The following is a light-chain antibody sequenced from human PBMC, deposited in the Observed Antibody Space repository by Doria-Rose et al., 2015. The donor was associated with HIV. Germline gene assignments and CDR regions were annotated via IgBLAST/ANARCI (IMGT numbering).Light chain of an antibody. CDR2: DAS. CDR1: QSVSSN. J-gene: IGKJ3*01. V-gene: IGKV3-11*01. CDR3: QQRSNWPPIFT. Sequence: EIVLTQSPATLSLSPGERATLSCRASQSVSSNLAWYQQKPGQAPRRLIYDASNRATGIPARFSGSGPGTDFTLTISSLEPEDFAVYFCQQRSNWPPIFTFGPGTKVDI.